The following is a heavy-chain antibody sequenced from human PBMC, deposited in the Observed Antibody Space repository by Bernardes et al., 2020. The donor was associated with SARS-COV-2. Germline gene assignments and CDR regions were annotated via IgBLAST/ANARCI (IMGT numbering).Heavy chain of an antibody. CDR1: GGSVTSSSSY. J-gene: IGHJ4*02. D-gene: IGHD3-16*01. CDR2: MFTSGST. Sequence: SETLSLTCTVSGGSVTSSSSYWSWIRQPAGKGLEWIGHMFTSGSTHYNPSLKSRLTISVDTSKNQFSLRLNSVTAADTAVYYCASGGLGVGSFDYWGQGTLVTVSS. V-gene: IGHV4-61*09. CDR3: ASGGLGVGSFDY.